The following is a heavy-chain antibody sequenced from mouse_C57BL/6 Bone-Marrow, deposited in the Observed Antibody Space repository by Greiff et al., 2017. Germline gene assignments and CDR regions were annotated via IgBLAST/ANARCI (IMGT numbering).Heavy chain of an antibody. CDR2: IDPSDSYT. CDR3: ARKGVYDGYYVYYAMDY. CDR1: GYTFTSYW. D-gene: IGHD2-3*01. V-gene: IGHV1-69*01. J-gene: IGHJ4*01. Sequence: QVHVKQPGAELVMPGASVKLSCKASGYTFTSYWMHWVKQRPGQGLEWIGEIDPSDSYTNYNQKFKGKSTLTVDKSSSTAYMQLSSLTSEDSAVYYCARKGVYDGYYVYYAMDYWGQGTSVTVSS.